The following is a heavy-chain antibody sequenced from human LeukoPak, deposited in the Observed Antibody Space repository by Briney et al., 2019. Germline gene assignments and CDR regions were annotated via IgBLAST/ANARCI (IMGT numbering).Heavy chain of an antibody. V-gene: IGHV3-53*01. CDR2: IYSGGST. Sequence: GGSLRLSCAASGFTVSSNYMSWVRQAPGKGLEWVSVIYSGGSTYYADSVKGRFTISRDNSKNTLYLQMNSLRAEDTAVYYCGKNRYSGSLSPFDIWGQGTMVTVSS. CDR3: GKNRYSGSLSPFDI. CDR1: GFTVSSNY. D-gene: IGHD1-26*01. J-gene: IGHJ3*02.